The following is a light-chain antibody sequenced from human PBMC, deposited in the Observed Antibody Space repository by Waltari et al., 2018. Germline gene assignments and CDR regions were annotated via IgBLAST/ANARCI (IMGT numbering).Light chain of an antibody. CDR2: SAS. CDR1: KSVLYSANNKNY. J-gene: IGKJ2*01. Sequence: DIVMTQSPDSLAMSLGERATINCKSSKSVLYSANNKNYLAWYQQKPGQPPNLLIYSASTRESGVPDRFSGSGSGTDFTLTISSLQAEDVAVYYCQQYYTTPYTFGQGTKLEIK. V-gene: IGKV4-1*01. CDR3: QQYYTTPYT.